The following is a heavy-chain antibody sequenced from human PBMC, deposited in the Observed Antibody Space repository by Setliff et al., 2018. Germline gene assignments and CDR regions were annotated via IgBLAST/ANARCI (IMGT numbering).Heavy chain of an antibody. CDR1: GGSISGHY. Sequence: SETLSLTCTVAGGSISGHYWSWIRQPAGSGLEWIGRLYSSGTTIYNPSLNSRVTMSVDTSRNQFSLKLNSLTAADTAVYFCARMTGFLYMDVWGKGTPVTVSS. D-gene: IGHD3-3*01. V-gene: IGHV4-4*07. CDR3: ARMTGFLYMDV. CDR2: LYSSGTT. J-gene: IGHJ6*04.